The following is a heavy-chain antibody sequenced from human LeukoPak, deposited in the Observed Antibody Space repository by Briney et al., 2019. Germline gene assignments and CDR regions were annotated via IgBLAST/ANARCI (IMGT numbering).Heavy chain of an antibody. CDR1: GFTFCNLA. D-gene: IGHD3-10*01. Sequence: GGSLRLSCAASGFTFCNLAMTWGRQAPGKGLEWGSSITGGGASTYYAASVKGRFTISRDNFKNTVFLQMDNLRADDTAIYFCANLQYYYYHMDVWGQGALVTVSS. CDR3: ANLQYYYYHMDV. J-gene: IGHJ4*02. CDR2: ITGGGAST. V-gene: IGHV3-23*01.